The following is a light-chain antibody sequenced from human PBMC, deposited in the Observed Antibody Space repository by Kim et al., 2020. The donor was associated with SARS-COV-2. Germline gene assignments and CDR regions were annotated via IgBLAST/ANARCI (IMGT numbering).Light chain of an antibody. CDR2: SNN. Sequence: ELTQPPSASGTPGQRVTISCSGSSSNIGSNTVNWYQQLPGTAPKLLIYSNNQRPSGVPDRFSGSKSGTSASLAISGLQSEDEADYYCAAWDDSLNGLVVFGGGTQLTVL. J-gene: IGLJ2*01. V-gene: IGLV1-44*01. CDR1: SSNIGSNT. CDR3: AAWDDSLNGLVV.